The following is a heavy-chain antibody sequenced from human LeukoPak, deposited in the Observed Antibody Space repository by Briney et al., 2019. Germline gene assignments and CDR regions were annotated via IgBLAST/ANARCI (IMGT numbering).Heavy chain of an antibody. J-gene: IGHJ3*01. CDR2: IKSDGSST. CDR3: ATVGGVSGRAFV. CDR1: GFSFGSYW. D-gene: IGHD2-8*01. V-gene: IGHV3-74*01. Sequence: GGSLRLSCAASGFSFGSYWLHWVRQAPGKGLVWVSHIKSDGSSTSYADSVKGRFTISRDNAKNMLYLQMNSLRVEDAAAYYCATVGGVSGRAFVWGQGTVVTVSS.